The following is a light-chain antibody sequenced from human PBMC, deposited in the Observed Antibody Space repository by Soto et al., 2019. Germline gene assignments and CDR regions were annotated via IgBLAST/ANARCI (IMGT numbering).Light chain of an antibody. Sequence: EIVMTQSPATLSVSPGERATLSCRASQSVSSNLAWYQQKPGQAPMLLIYGASTSATGIPARFSGSGSGTEFTLTISSLQSEDVAVYYCQQYNNWPPITFGHGTRLEIK. V-gene: IGKV3-15*01. J-gene: IGKJ5*01. CDR2: GAS. CDR1: QSVSSN. CDR3: QQYNNWPPIT.